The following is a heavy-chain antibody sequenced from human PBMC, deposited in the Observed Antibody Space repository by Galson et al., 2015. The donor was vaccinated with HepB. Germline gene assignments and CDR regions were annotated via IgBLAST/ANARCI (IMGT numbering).Heavy chain of an antibody. D-gene: IGHD1-26*01. Sequence: VSCKASGFNFTSSAMQWVRQARGQRLEWIGWIVVGSGNTKDAQKFQERVTITRDMSTRTAYMGLSSLRSEDTAVYYCAAGIVGTTTPDFDSWGQGTLVTVSS. J-gene: IGHJ4*02. V-gene: IGHV1-58*02. CDR1: GFNFTSSA. CDR3: AAGIVGTTTPDFDS. CDR2: IVVGSGNT.